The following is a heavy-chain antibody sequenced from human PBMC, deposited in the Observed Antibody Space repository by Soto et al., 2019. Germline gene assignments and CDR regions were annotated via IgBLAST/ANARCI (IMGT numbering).Heavy chain of an antibody. Sequence: QLQLQESGPGLVKPSETLSLTCTVSGGSISSSSYYWGWIRQPPGKGLEWIGTIYFSGSTYHKPFLKSRVTISVDTSSNQFSLRLSSVTAADTAVYYCARHTSGFGELSLFYVFENWGQGTLVTVSS. CDR2: IYFSGST. D-gene: IGHD3-10*01. J-gene: IGHJ4*02. CDR3: ARHTSGFGELSLFYVFEN. CDR1: GGSISSSSYY. V-gene: IGHV4-39*01.